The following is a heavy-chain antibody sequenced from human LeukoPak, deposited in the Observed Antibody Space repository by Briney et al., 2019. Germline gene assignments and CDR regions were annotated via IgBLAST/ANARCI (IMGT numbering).Heavy chain of an antibody. V-gene: IGHV3-23*01. J-gene: IGHJ3*02. CDR3: AKVTGSGSYLADAFDI. CDR2: ISGSGDST. D-gene: IGHD3-10*01. Sequence: GGSLRLSCAASGLTFSSYGMNWVRQAPGKGLEWVSAISGSGDSTYHADSVRGRFTVSRDNSKSTLYLQMKSLSAEDTAVYYCAKVTGSGSYLADAFDIWGHGTVVTVSS. CDR1: GLTFSSYG.